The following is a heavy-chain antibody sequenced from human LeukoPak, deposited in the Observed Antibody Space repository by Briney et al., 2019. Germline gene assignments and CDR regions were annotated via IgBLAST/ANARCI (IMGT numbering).Heavy chain of an antibody. V-gene: IGHV3-53*01. CDR1: GFTFSNSA. Sequence: GGSLRLSCSASGFTFSNSAMHWVRQAPGKGLEWVSIIYSGGGTNYADSVEGRFTISRDNSKNTLYLQMNSLRAEDTAVYYCARSTSYHFDYWGQGTLVTVSS. CDR2: IYSGGGT. D-gene: IGHD2-2*01. CDR3: ARSTSYHFDY. J-gene: IGHJ4*02.